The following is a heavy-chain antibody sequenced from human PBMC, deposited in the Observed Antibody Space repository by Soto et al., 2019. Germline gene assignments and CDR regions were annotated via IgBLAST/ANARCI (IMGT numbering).Heavy chain of an antibody. CDR2: ITYSGST. Sequence: PSETLSLTCTVSGASISSAGYSWSWVRQHPGKGLEWIGYITYSGSTNYNPSLKSRVTISIDTSKNQFSLKLSSVTAADTAVYYCARFVQNDAFDIWGQGTMVTVSS. J-gene: IGHJ3*02. CDR1: GASISSAGYS. V-gene: IGHV4-61*08. D-gene: IGHD1-1*01. CDR3: ARFVQNDAFDI.